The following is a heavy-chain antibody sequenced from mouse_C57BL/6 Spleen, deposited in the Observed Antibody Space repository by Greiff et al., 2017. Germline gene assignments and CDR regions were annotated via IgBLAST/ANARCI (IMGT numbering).Heavy chain of an antibody. CDR3: ARNELGRYYCDY. V-gene: IGHV14-3*01. CDR2: IDPANGNT. J-gene: IGHJ2*01. Sequence: VQLQQSVAELVRPGASVKLSCTASGFNIKNTYMHWVKQRPEQGLEWIGRIDPANGNTKYAPQFQGKATITADKSSNTAYLQLSSLTSEDTSIYYCARNELGRYYCDYWGQGTTLTVSS. D-gene: IGHD4-1*01. CDR1: GFNIKNTY.